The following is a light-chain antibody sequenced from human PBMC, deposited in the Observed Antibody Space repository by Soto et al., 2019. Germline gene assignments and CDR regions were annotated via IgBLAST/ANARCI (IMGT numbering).Light chain of an antibody. CDR3: QQYNIYPMT. Sequence: DVQMTQSPSTMSASVGDTVTITCRASQSINSWLAWYQHRPGKGPKLLIYKTSTVEGGVPLRFSGSGSGTEFTLTISSLQPADSETYYCQQYNIYPMTFGQGTKVDIX. J-gene: IGKJ1*01. CDR2: KTS. V-gene: IGKV1-5*03. CDR1: QSINSW.